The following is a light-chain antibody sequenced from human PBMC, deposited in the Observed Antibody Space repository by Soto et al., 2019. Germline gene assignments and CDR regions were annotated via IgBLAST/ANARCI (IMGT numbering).Light chain of an antibody. CDR2: TST. V-gene: IGLV1-44*01. Sequence: QSALTQPPSASGSPGQSVTISCTGTKNDIGVYDFVSWYQQLPGTAPKLLIYTSTHRPAGVPDRFSGSKSGTSASLAISGLQSEDEADYFCAARDDRLNGYVFGTGTKVTVL. J-gene: IGLJ1*01. CDR3: AARDDRLNGYV. CDR1: KNDIGVYDF.